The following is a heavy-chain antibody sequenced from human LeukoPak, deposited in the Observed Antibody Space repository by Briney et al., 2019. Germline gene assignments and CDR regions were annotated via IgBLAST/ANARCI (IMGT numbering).Heavy chain of an antibody. Sequence: GGSLRLSCAASGFTFSSYGMNWVRQAPGKGQEWVAVIWYDGSNKYYADSVKGRFTISRDNSKNTLYLQMNSLRAEDTAVYYCAKDRSSSTSCSNYWGQGTLVTVSS. D-gene: IGHD2-2*01. J-gene: IGHJ4*02. CDR1: GFTFSSYG. CDR2: IWYDGSNK. V-gene: IGHV3-33*06. CDR3: AKDRSSSTSCSNY.